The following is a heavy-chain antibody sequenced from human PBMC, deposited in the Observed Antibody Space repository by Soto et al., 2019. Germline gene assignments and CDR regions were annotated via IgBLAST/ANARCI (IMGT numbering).Heavy chain of an antibody. CDR3: AREPRAAMAYYGMDV. Sequence: ASVKVSCKASGYTFTNYAIHWVRQAPGQRLEWMGWINAGNGNTKYSQKFQGRVTITRDTSASTAYMELSSLRSEDTAVHYCAREPRAAMAYYGMDVWGQGTTVTVSS. D-gene: IGHD5-18*01. V-gene: IGHV1-3*01. CDR2: INAGNGNT. J-gene: IGHJ6*02. CDR1: GYTFTNYA.